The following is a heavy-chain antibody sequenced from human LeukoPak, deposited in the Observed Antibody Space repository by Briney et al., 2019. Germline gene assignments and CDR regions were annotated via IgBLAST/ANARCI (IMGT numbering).Heavy chain of an antibody. CDR2: INHGGST. CDR1: GGSFSGYY. D-gene: IGHD3-22*01. J-gene: IGHJ5*02. Sequence: PSETLSLTCAVYGGSFSGYYWSWIRQPPGKGLEWIGEINHGGSTNYDPSLKSRVTISVDTSKNQFSLKLSSVTAADTAVYYCARYYYDSSGYYLDNWFDPWGQGTLVTVSS. CDR3: ARYYYDSSGYYLDNWFDP. V-gene: IGHV4-34*01.